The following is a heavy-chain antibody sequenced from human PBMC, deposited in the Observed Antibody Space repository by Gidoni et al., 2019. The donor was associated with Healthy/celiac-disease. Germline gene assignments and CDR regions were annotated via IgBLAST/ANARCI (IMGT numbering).Heavy chain of an antibody. CDR1: GGSFSGYY. V-gene: IGHV4-34*01. CDR2: INHSGST. J-gene: IGHJ3*02. CDR3: ARGLHRGHGAFDI. D-gene: IGHD3-10*01. Sequence: QVQLQQWGAGLLKPSETLSLTCAVYGGSFSGYYWSWIRQPPGKGLEWIGEINHSGSTNYNPSLKSRVTISVDTSKNQFSLKLSSVTAADTAVYYCARGLHRGHGAFDIWGQGTMVTVSS.